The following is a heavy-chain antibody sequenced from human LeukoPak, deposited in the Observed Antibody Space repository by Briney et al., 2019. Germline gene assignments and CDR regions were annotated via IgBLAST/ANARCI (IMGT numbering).Heavy chain of an antibody. J-gene: IGHJ4*02. Sequence: GGSLRLSCAASGFTFSSYAMRWVRQAPGKGLEWVSAISGSGGSTYYVDSVKGRFTISRDNSKNTLYLQMNSLRAEDTAVYYCAKDLEGRYSSGWFGPGYFDYWGQGTLVTVSS. CDR1: GFTFSSYA. CDR2: ISGSGGST. D-gene: IGHD6-19*01. V-gene: IGHV3-23*01. CDR3: AKDLEGRYSSGWFGPGYFDY.